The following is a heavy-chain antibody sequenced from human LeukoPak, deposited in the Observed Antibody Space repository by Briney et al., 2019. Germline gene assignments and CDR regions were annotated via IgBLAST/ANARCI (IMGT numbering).Heavy chain of an antibody. V-gene: IGHV3-23*01. Sequence: GGSLTLSCAASGCTYSSYALSWVRHPPGKGLEWVSSITGGGGGTYYADSVKGRFTISRDNSKNTLFLQMSSLRAEDTAVYYCAKGGNYGGTLTFDYWGQGTLVTVSS. D-gene: IGHD4-23*01. CDR2: ITGGGGGT. CDR1: GCTYSSYA. CDR3: AKGGNYGGTLTFDY. J-gene: IGHJ4*02.